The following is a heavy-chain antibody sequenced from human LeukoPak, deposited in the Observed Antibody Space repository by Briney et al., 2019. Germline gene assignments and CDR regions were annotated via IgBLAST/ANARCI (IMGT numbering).Heavy chain of an antibody. J-gene: IGHJ4*02. CDR1: GFTFSTYA. V-gene: IGHV3-23*01. D-gene: IGHD1-26*01. Sequence: GGSLRLSCVASGFTFSTYAMSWVRQAPGKGLEWVSSISDSGDYTHYADSVKGRFTISRDNSKNTLNLQMTSLRAEDTAVYYCAEFFKVGITRAPIDHWGQGTLVTVSS. CDR3: AEFFKVGITRAPIDH. CDR2: ISDSGDYT.